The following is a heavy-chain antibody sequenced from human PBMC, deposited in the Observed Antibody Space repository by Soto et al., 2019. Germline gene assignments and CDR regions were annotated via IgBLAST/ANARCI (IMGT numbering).Heavy chain of an antibody. CDR1: GFTFSLYW. D-gene: IGHD4-17*01. Sequence: EVQLVESGGGLVQPGGSLRLSCAASGFTFSLYWMSWVRQSPGKGLEWVANIKQDGSEKYYVDSVKGRFTISRDNAKNALYLQMNSLRAEDTAVYYCARDFGDYIPFDIWGQGTMVTVSS. V-gene: IGHV3-7*01. CDR3: ARDFGDYIPFDI. J-gene: IGHJ3*02. CDR2: IKQDGSEK.